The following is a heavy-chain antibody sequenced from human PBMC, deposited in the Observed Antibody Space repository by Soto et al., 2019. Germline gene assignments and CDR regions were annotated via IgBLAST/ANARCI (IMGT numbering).Heavy chain of an antibody. CDR3: ARSLLSLTILKPSYYFDY. CDR1: GGSISSYY. Sequence: SETLSLTCTVSGGSISSYYWSWIRQPPGKGLEWIGYIYYSGSTNYNPSLKSRVTISVDTSKNQFSLKLSSVTAADTAVYYCARSLLSLTILKPSYYFDYWGQGTLVT. V-gene: IGHV4-59*01. CDR2: IYYSGST. D-gene: IGHD3-3*01. J-gene: IGHJ4*02.